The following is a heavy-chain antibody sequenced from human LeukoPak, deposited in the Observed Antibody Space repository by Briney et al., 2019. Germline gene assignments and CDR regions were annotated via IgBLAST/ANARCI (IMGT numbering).Heavy chain of an antibody. CDR3: VRDYGATNDYHLDY. D-gene: IGHD5-12*01. Sequence: ETLSLTCAVSGGSISSDNWWSWVRQSPGMGLEWIGEFYHSGRTNYNPSLKSRVTISVDKSQNQFSLKLSSVTAADTAVYYCVRDYGATNDYHLDYWGQGTLVTVS. J-gene: IGHJ4*02. V-gene: IGHV4-4*02. CDR1: GGSISSDNW. CDR2: FYHSGRT.